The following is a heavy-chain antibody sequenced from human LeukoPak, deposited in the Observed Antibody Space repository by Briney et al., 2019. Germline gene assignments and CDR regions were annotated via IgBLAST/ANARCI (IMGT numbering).Heavy chain of an antibody. D-gene: IGHD4-17*01. CDR1: GYSFTSYG. Sequence: GASAKVSCKPSGYSFTSYGTSWVRQAPAQRLWRMGWIRAYNGNKNYAQKLQGRVTMTKDTSTSTAYMELRSLRSDDTAVYYCASSGMTTVTRKKAFDIWGQGTMVTVSS. J-gene: IGHJ3*02. V-gene: IGHV1-18*01. CDR2: IRAYNGNK. CDR3: ASSGMTTVTRKKAFDI.